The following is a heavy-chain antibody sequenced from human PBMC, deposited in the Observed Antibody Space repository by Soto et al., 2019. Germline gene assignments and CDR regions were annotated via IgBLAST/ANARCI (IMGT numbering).Heavy chain of an antibody. V-gene: IGHV2-70*01. D-gene: IGHD5-12*01. CDR3: ARLGRDGYNYVTGMDV. Sequence: SGPTLVKPTQTLTLTCTFSGFSLSTSGMCVSWIRQPPGKALEWLALIDWDDDKYYSTSLKTRLTISKDTSKNQVVLTMTNMDPVDTATYYCARLGRDGYNYVTGMDVWGQGTTVTVSS. CDR2: IDWDDDK. CDR1: GFSLSTSGMC. J-gene: IGHJ6*02.